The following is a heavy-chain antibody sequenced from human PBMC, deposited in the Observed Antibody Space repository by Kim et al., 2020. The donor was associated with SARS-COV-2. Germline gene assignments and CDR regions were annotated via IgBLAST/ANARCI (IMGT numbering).Heavy chain of an antibody. Sequence: ASVKVSCKASGFPFSSYAIYWGRQAPGQRLEWMGWINGGNGDTTYSQKFQGRVTITRDTSASTVYMELSSLTSEDTAVYYFARGGGCHGCYYYYGMEVWGQGTTVTVSS. V-gene: IGHV1-3*01. J-gene: IGHJ6*02. CDR2: INGGNGDT. CDR1: GFPFSSYA. D-gene: IGHD3-10*01. CDR3: ARGGGCHGCYYYYGMEV.